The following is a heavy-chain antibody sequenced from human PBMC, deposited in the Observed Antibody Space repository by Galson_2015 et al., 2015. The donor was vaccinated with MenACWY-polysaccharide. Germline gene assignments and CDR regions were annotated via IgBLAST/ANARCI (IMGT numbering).Heavy chain of an antibody. Sequence: SVKVSCKASGYTFSSYDINWVRQTTGQGLEWMGWMNPNSGNTGYAQKFQGRVTMTRNTSISIAYMELSSLRSEDTAVYYCARGGKYYYDSRGYLNWFDPWGQGTLVLVSS. D-gene: IGHD3-22*01. CDR2: MNPNSGNT. CDR3: ARGGKYYYDSRGYLNWFDP. J-gene: IGHJ5*02. CDR1: GYTFSSYD. V-gene: IGHV1-8*01.